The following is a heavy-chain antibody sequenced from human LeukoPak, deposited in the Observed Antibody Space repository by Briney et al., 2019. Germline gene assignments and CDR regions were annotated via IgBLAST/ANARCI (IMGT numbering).Heavy chain of an antibody. CDR3: AVGYCSRTSCYLTSAFDI. V-gene: IGHV4-30-4*01. D-gene: IGHD2-2*01. J-gene: IGHJ3*02. Sequence: SQTLSLTCTVSGGSISSGDYYWSWIRQPPGKGLEWIGYIYYSGSTYYNPSLKSRVTISVDTSKNQFSLKLSSVTAADTAVYYCAVGYCSRTSCYLTSAFDIWGQGTMVTVSS. CDR2: IYYSGST. CDR1: GGSISSGDYY.